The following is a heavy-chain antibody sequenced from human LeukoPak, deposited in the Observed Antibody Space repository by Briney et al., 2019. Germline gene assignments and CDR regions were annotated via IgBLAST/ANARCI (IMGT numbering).Heavy chain of an antibody. CDR2: IYYSGST. CDR1: GASFVSYY. J-gene: IGHJ4*02. Sequence: SGPLSLTCTFLGASFVSYYGGGIRSPPGKGLRGLGYIYYSGSTNYNPSLKSRVTISVDTSKNQFSLKLSSVTAADTAVYYCARGIQRVTRRPFDYWGQGTLVTVSS. D-gene: IGHD2-21*02. CDR3: ARGIQRVTRRPFDY. V-gene: IGHV4-59*12.